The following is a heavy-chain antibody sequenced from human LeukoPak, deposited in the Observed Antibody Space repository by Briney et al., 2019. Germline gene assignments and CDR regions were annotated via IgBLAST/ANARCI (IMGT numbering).Heavy chain of an antibody. CDR2: IYYSGST. CDR3: VSDDYGDYVRAFDI. Sequence: SETLSLTCTVSGGSISSSSYYWGWIRQPPGKGLEWIGSIYYSGSTYYNPSLKSRVTISVDTSKNQFSLKLSSVTATDTAVYYCVSDDYGDYVRAFDIWGQGTMVTVSS. D-gene: IGHD4-17*01. CDR1: GGSISSSSYY. V-gene: IGHV4-39*01. J-gene: IGHJ3*02.